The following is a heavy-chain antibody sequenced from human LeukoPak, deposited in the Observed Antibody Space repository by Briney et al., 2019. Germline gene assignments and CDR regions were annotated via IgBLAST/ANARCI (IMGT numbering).Heavy chain of an antibody. CDR1: GFPFISYG. V-gene: IGHV3-30*18. CDR2: ISYDGSNK. CDR3: AKKEVAYDY. D-gene: IGHD5-12*01. Sequence: GRSLSLSCAASGFPFISYGMHWVRQAPGKGLEWVAVISYDGSNKYYADSVKGRFTISRDNSKNTLYLQMNSLRAEDTAVYYCAKKEVAYDYWGQGTLVTVSS. J-gene: IGHJ4*02.